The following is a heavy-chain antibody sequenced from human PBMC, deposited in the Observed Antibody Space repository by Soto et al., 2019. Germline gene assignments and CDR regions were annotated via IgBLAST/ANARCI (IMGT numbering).Heavy chain of an antibody. CDR1: GFSLRTSGVG. CDR2: IYWNDDK. Sequence: SGPTLVNPTQPLTLTWIFSGFSLRTSGVGVGWSRQRPGKALEWLGLIYWNDDKHYSPSLKSRPTISKDTSKNLVVLTMTNMDPVDTAYYCCASSGSSAWYRWFDPWGQGTLVTVSS. J-gene: IGHJ5*02. V-gene: IGHV2-5*01. D-gene: IGHD6-19*01. CDR3: ASSGSSAWYRWFDP.